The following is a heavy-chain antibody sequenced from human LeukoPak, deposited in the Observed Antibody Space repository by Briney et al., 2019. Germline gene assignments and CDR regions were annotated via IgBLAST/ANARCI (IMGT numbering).Heavy chain of an antibody. V-gene: IGHV3-30-3*01. CDR2: ISYDGSNK. D-gene: IGHD5-18*01. J-gene: IGHJ4*02. Sequence: NPGGSLRLSCAASGFTFSSYAMHWVRQAPGKGLEWVAVISYDGSNKYYADSMKGRFTISRDNSKNTLYLQMNSLRAEDTAVYYCARDLSGYSYGSFDYWGQGTLVTVSS. CDR1: GFTFSSYA. CDR3: ARDLSGYSYGSFDY.